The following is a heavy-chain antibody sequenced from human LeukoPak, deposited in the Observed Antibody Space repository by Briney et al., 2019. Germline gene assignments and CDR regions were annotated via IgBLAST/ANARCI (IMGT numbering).Heavy chain of an antibody. CDR1: GGSIGNFY. V-gene: IGHV4-4*07. Sequence: SETLSLTCTVSGGSIGNFYWSWIRQPAGKELEWIGRIYTTGSTNYNPSLKSRVTMSVDTSKNQFSLKLSSVTAADTAVYYCARVKRNYYDSSGPIDYWGQGTLVTVSS. J-gene: IGHJ4*02. CDR3: ARVKRNYYDSSGPIDY. D-gene: IGHD3-22*01. CDR2: IYTTGST.